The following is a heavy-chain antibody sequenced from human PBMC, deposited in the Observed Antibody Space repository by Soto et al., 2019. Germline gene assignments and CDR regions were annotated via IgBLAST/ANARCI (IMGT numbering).Heavy chain of an antibody. J-gene: IGHJ5*02. D-gene: IGHD3-10*01. CDR3: ARSSRGSGSYPNRHRRPNWFDP. Sequence: SETLSLTCAVYGGSFSGYYWSLIRQPPGKGLEWIGEINHSGSTNYNPSLKSRVTISVDTSKNQFSLKLSSVTAADTAVYYCARSSRGSGSYPNRHRRPNWFDPWGQGTLVTVSS. CDR1: GGSFSGYY. CDR2: INHSGST. V-gene: IGHV4-34*01.